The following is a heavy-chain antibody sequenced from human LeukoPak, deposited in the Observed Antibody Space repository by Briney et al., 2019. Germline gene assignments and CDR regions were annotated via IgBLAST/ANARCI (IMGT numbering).Heavy chain of an antibody. Sequence: ASVKVSCKTSGHSINTFGITWVRQAPGQGLEWIGWMSSDNGNTNCADKFQGRVTITRDTSRTTVYMELRSLRPDDTAVYFCANVAKGRYFFYYMDVWGAGTTVTVSS. V-gene: IGHV1-18*01. D-gene: IGHD5-12*01. CDR2: MSSDNGNT. CDR3: ANVAKGRYFFYYMDV. CDR1: GHSINTFG. J-gene: IGHJ6*03.